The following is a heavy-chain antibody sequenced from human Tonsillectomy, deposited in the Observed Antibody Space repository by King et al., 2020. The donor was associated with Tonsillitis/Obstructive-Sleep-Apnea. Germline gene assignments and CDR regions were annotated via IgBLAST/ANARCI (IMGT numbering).Heavy chain of an antibody. V-gene: IGHV4-59*08. CDR2: IYYSGST. J-gene: IGHJ1*01. D-gene: IGHD3-22*01. CDR3: ARHSYYYDSSGYYLYFQH. CDR1: GGSISSYY. Sequence: VQLQESGPGLVKPSETLSLTCTVSGGSISSYYWSWIRQPPGKGLEWIGYIYYSGSTNYNPSLKSRVTISVDTSKNQFSLKLSSVTAADTAVYYCARHSYYYDSSGYYLYFQHWGQGTLVTVSS.